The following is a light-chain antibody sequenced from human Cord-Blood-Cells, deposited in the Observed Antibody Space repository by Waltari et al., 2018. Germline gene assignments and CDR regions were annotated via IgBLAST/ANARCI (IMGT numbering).Light chain of an antibody. V-gene: IGKV3-20*01. Sequence: EMGLRQTQGTLSLSAGERGTISCRASQSVSSSYLAGYQQKPGQAPRLLNYGAASRATGIPDSFSGSGSGTDFTLTISRLEPEDFTVYYCQQYGSSPWTFGQGTKVAIQ. J-gene: IGKJ1*01. CDR1: QSVSSSY. CDR3: QQYGSSPWT. CDR2: GAA.